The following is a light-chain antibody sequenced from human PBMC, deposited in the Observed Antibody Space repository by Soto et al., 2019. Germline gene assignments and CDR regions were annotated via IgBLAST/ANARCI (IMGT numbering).Light chain of an antibody. CDR3: QSYDSSLSGVV. J-gene: IGLJ2*01. V-gene: IGLV1-40*01. CDR1: SSNIGAGYE. Sequence: QSVLTQPPSVSGAPGQRVTISCTGSSSNIGAGYEVQWYQQLPGTAPKLLIYGNSNRPSGVPDRFSGSKSGTSASLAITGLQAEDEADYYCQSYDSSLSGVVFGGGTHLTVL. CDR2: GNS.